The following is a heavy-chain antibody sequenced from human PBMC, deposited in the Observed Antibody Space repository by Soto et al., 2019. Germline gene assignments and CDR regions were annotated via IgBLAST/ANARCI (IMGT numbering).Heavy chain of an antibody. CDR2: IQHSGST. V-gene: IGHV4-38-2*01. CDR3: ARGGGNWCFDY. Sequence: SETLSLTCAVSGHSINSGYYWGWIRQPPGKGLEWIGSIQHSGSTYNNPSLKSRVTISIDTSKNQFSLKLSSVTAADTAVYYCARGGGNWCFDYWGQGTLGTVSS. CDR1: GHSINSGYY. J-gene: IGHJ4*02. D-gene: IGHD2-15*01.